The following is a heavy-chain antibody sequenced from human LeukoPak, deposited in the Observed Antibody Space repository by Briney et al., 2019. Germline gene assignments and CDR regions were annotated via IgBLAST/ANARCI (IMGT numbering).Heavy chain of an antibody. CDR3: ARYSLRGNYYYFDY. J-gene: IGHJ4*02. CDR1: GGSISSSSYY. Sequence: SETLSLTRTVSGGSISSSSYYWGWIRQPPGKGLVCIGNIYYSGSTYYNPSLKSRVTMSVDASNNQFSLKLSSVTAADTAVYYCARYSLRGNYYYFDYWGQGTLVTVSS. D-gene: IGHD1-7*01. CDR2: IYYSGST. V-gene: IGHV4-39*01.